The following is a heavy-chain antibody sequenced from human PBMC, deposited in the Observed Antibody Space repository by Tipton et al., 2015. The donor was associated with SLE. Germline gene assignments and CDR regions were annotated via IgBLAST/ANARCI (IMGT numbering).Heavy chain of an antibody. CDR2: IYRTGTT. Sequence: TLSLTCIVSDDSVSSAYYWAWIRQPPGKGLQGIACIYRTGTTYVNPSLKSRVSMSMDTSNNRFSLTMTSLTVADTAVYYCARSWSGRREFDYWGPGTLVTVSS. CDR1: DDSVSSAYY. CDR3: ARSWSGRREFDY. J-gene: IGHJ4*02. V-gene: IGHV4-38-2*02. D-gene: IGHD1-26*01.